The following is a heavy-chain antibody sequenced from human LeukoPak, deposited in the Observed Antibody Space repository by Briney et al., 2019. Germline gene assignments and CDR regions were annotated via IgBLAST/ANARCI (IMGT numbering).Heavy chain of an antibody. CDR2: ISSSSSTI. J-gene: IGHJ3*02. V-gene: IGHV3-48*01. CDR1: GFTFSSYS. Sequence: GGSLRLSCAASGFTFSSYSMNWVRQAPGKGLEWVSYISSSSSTIYYADSVKGRFTISRDNAKNSLYLQMNSLRAEDTAVYYCARDPGITMIVDAFDIWGQGTMVTVSS. D-gene: IGHD3-22*01. CDR3: ARDPGITMIVDAFDI.